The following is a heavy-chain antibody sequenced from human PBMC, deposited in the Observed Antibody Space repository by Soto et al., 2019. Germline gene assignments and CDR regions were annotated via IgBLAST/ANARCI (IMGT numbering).Heavy chain of an antibody. CDR2: ITSGARSM. D-gene: IGHD6-19*01. CDR3: VKDGSSGWPYYYGLDV. V-gene: IGHV3-11*04. J-gene: IGHJ6*02. Sequence: QVHLVESGGGLVKPGESLRLSCAGSGFIFSNYYMNWIRQTPGKGLEWVAYITSGARSMYYADSVRGRFTISRDNSKNTLYLQMSSLRAEDTAVYYCVKDGSSGWPYYYGLDVWGQGTTVTVSS. CDR1: GFIFSNYY.